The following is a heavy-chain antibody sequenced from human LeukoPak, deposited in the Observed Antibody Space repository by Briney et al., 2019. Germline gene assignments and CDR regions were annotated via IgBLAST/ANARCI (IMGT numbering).Heavy chain of an antibody. J-gene: IGHJ4*02. CDR2: ISAYNGNT. Sequence: ASVKVSCKASGYTFTSYVISWVRQAPGQGLEWMEWISAYNGNTNYAQKLQGRVTMTTDTSTSTAYMELRSLRSDDTAVYYCARVFTYYYDSSGYPRRPFDYWGQGTLVTVSS. CDR1: GYTFTSYV. D-gene: IGHD3-22*01. CDR3: ARVFTYYYDSSGYPRRPFDY. V-gene: IGHV1-18*01.